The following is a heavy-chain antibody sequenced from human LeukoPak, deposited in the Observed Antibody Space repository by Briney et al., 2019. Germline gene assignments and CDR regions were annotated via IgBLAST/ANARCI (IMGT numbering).Heavy chain of an antibody. CDR3: AREGRDGYIEDY. D-gene: IGHD5-24*01. CDR2: IIPILGIA. Sequence: GASVTVSCTASGGTFSSYAISWVRQAPGQGLEWMGRIIPILGIANYAQKFQGRVTITADKSTSTAYMELSSLRSEDTAVYYCAREGRDGYIEDYWGQGTLVTVSS. J-gene: IGHJ4*02. CDR1: GGTFSSYA. V-gene: IGHV1-69*04.